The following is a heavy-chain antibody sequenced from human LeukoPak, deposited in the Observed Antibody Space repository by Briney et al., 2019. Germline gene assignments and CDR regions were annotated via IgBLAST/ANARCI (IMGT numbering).Heavy chain of an antibody. D-gene: IGHD6-19*01. CDR1: GGSISSFY. CDR2: IYYNGDS. V-gene: IGHV4-59*08. Sequence: KPSETLSLTCTVSGGSISSFYWTWIRQPPGKGLEWIGYIYYNGDSNYNPSLKSRVTISVDTSKNQFSLKLSSVTAADTAVYYCARGAGWYGHWGQGILVTVSS. J-gene: IGHJ4*02. CDR3: ARGAGWYGH.